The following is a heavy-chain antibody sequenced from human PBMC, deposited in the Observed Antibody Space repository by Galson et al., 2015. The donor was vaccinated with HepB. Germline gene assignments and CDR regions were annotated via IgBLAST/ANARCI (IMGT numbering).Heavy chain of an antibody. Sequence: SLRLSCAASGFTFSSLWMSWVRQAPGKGLEWVANIKQDGGEKYYVDSVKGRFTISRDNSKNTLYLQMNSLRAEDTAVYYCAKSRGYSLFDCWFDPWGQGTLVTVSS. D-gene: IGHD2-15*01. CDR1: GFTFSSLW. CDR2: IKQDGGEK. CDR3: AKSRGYSLFDCWFDP. V-gene: IGHV3-7*01. J-gene: IGHJ5*02.